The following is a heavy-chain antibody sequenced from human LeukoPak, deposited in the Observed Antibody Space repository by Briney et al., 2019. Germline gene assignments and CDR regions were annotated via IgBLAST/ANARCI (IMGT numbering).Heavy chain of an antibody. CDR3: ARRVEMATISDY. Sequence: ASVKVSCKVSGYTLTELSMHWVRQAPGQGLEWMGWISAYNGNTNYAQKLQGRVTMTTDTSTSTAYMELRSLRSDDTAVYYCARRVEMATISDYWGQRTLVTVSS. CDR2: ISAYNGNT. D-gene: IGHD5-24*01. CDR1: GYTLTELS. J-gene: IGHJ4*02. V-gene: IGHV1-18*01.